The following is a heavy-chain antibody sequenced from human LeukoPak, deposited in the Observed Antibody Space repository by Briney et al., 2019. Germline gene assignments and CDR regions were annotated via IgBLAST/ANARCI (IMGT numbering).Heavy chain of an antibody. CDR2: IFYSGST. CDR3: ASTLTYYYGSRSYYIDS. CDR1: GASISSSSYY. J-gene: IGHJ4*02. D-gene: IGHD3-10*01. Sequence: SETLSLTCTVSGASISSSSYYWGWIRRPPGRGLEWIGSIFYSGSTYYNPSIKSRVTISVDTSENQFSLKLRSVTAADTAVYYCASTLTYYYGSRSYYIDSWGQGTLVTVSS. V-gene: IGHV4-39*01.